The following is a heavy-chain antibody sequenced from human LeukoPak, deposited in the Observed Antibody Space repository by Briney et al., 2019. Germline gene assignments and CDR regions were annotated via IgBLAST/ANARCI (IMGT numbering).Heavy chain of an antibody. CDR3: AKANRFLEWLSPTDY. J-gene: IGHJ4*02. Sequence: GGSLRLSCAASGFTFSSYGMHWVRQAPGKGLEWVAFIRYDGSNKYYADSVKGRFTISRDNSKNTLYLQMNSLRAEDTAVYYCAKANRFLEWLSPTDYWGQGTLVTVSS. CDR1: GFTFSSYG. D-gene: IGHD3-3*01. V-gene: IGHV3-30*02. CDR2: IRYDGSNK.